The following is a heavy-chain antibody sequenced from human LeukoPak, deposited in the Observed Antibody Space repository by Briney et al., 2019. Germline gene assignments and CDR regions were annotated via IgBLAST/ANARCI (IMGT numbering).Heavy chain of an antibody. V-gene: IGHV4-59*01. Sequence: SETLSLTCTVSGGSISSYYWSWIRQPPGKGLEWIGYIYYSGSTNYNPSLKSRVTISVDTSKNQFSQKLSSVTAADTAVYYCARVNYYDSSGLLDYWGQGTLVTVSS. CDR3: ARVNYYDSSGLLDY. J-gene: IGHJ4*02. CDR1: GGSISSYY. CDR2: IYYSGST. D-gene: IGHD3-22*01.